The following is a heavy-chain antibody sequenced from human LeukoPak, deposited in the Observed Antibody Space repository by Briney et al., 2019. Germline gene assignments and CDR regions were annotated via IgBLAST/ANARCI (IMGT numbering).Heavy chain of an antibody. V-gene: IGHV3-53*01. D-gene: IGHD4-17*01. CDR1: GFTVSSNY. CDR2: TYSGGST. Sequence: GGSLRLSCAASGFTVSSNYMSWVRQAPGKGLEWVSVTYSGGSTYYSDSGEGRFTISRDNSKNTLYLQMNSLRAEDTAVYSCARVQTYGDYVWFDPWGQGTLVTVSS. J-gene: IGHJ5*02. CDR3: ARVQTYGDYVWFDP.